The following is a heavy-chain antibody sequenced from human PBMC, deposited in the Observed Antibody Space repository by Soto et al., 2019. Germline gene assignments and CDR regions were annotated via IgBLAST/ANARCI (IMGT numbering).Heavy chain of an antibody. CDR3: ARRYYDFWSGRAFDI. CDR1: GYSFTSYW. V-gene: IGHV5-10-1*01. D-gene: IGHD3-3*01. Sequence: PGESLKISCKGSGYSFTSYWISWVRQMPGKGLEWMGRIDPSDSYTNYSPSFQGHVTISADKSISTAYLQWSSLKASDTAMYYCARRYYDFWSGRAFDIWGQGTMVTVSS. CDR2: IDPSDSYT. J-gene: IGHJ3*02.